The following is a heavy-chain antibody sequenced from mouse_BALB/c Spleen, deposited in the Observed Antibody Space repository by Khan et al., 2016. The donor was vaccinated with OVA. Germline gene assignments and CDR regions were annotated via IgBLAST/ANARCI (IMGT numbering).Heavy chain of an antibody. J-gene: IGHJ3*01. V-gene: IGHV1-5*01. CDR3: TRLGYLCAY. CDR2: IYPGNGDT. D-gene: IGHD2-2*01. Sequence: VQLKQSGTVLARPGTSVKMSCKASGYTFTNYWMHWVKQRPGQGLEWIGAIYPGNGDTSYNQKFKGKATLTAVTSTSTAYMELSSLTNEDSAVYCCTRLGYLCAYWGQGTLVTVSA. CDR1: GYTFTNYW.